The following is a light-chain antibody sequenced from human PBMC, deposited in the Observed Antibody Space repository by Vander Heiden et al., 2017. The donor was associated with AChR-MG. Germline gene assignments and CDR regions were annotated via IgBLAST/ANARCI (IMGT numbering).Light chain of an antibody. Sequence: EIVLTQSPGTLSLSPGDRATLSCRASQSVSSSYLAWYQQKPGQAPRLLMYGASSRATGIPDRFSGSGSGTDFTLTISRLEPEDFAVYYCHQYGSSPWTFGLGTKVEIK. CDR1: QSVSSSY. J-gene: IGKJ1*01. CDR2: GAS. V-gene: IGKV3-20*01. CDR3: HQYGSSPWT.